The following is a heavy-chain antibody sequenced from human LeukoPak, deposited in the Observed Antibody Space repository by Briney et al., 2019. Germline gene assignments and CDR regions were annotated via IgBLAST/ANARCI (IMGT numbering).Heavy chain of an antibody. CDR3: ARTDSSSWYPNWFGP. V-gene: IGHV3-23*01. CDR1: GFTFSSYA. CDR2: ISGSGGST. Sequence: GGSLRLSCAASGFTFSSYAMSWVRRAPGKGLEWVSAISGSGGSTYYADSVKGRFTISRDNSKNTLYLQMNSLRAEDTAVYYCARTDSSSWYPNWFGPWGQGTLVTVSS. J-gene: IGHJ5*02. D-gene: IGHD6-13*01.